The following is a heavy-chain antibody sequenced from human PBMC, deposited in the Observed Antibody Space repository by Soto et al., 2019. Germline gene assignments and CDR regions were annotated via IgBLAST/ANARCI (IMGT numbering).Heavy chain of an antibody. J-gene: IGHJ3*02. CDR3: ASSRDLEWLLDAFDI. CDR1: GFTFSSYS. Sequence: GGSLRLSCAASGFTFSSYSMNWVRQAPGKGLEWVSYISSSSSTIYYADSVKGRFTISRDNAKNSLYLQMNSLGAEDTAVYYCASSRDLEWLLDAFDIWGQGTMVTVSS. CDR2: ISSSSSTI. V-gene: IGHV3-48*01. D-gene: IGHD3-3*01.